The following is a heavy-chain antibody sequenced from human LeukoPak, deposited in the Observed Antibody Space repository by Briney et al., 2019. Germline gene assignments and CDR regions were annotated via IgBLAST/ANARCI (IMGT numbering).Heavy chain of an antibody. D-gene: IGHD4-17*01. CDR3: ARAVDYGDYWYFDL. J-gene: IGHJ2*01. Sequence: SETLSLTCTVSGGSISSYYWSWIRQPPGKGLEWIGYIYYSESTNYNPSLKSRVTISVDTSKNQFSLKLNSVTAADTAVYYCARAVDYGDYWYFDLWGRGTLVTVSS. V-gene: IGHV4-59*01. CDR1: GGSISSYY. CDR2: IYYSEST.